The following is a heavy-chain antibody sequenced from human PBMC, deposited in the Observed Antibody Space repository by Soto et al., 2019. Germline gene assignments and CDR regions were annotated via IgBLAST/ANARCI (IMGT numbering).Heavy chain of an antibody. CDR1: GGSISSYY. CDR3: ARATRDYYYDSSGYYYVGLYFDY. V-gene: IGHV4-59*01. D-gene: IGHD3-22*01. J-gene: IGHJ4*02. CDR2: IYYSGST. Sequence: SETLSLTCTVSGGSISSYYWSWIRQPPGKXLEWIGYIYYSGSTNYNPSLKSRVTISVNTSKNQFSLKLSSVTAADTAVYYCARATRDYYYDSSGYYYVGLYFDYGGQETPVTVSS.